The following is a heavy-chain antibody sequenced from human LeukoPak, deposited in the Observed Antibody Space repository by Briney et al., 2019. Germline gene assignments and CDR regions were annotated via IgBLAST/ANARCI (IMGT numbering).Heavy chain of an antibody. V-gene: IGHV3-21*01. Sequence: GGSLRLSCAASGFTFSSYSMSWVRQAPGKGLEWVSSISSGSTYIYYADSMKGRFTISRDNAKNSLYLQMDTLRAEDTAVYYCARDRIYSGIYHDTFDIWGHGTMVTVSS. CDR3: ARDRIYSGIYHDTFDI. D-gene: IGHD1-26*01. CDR1: GFTFSSYS. J-gene: IGHJ3*02. CDR2: ISSGSTYI.